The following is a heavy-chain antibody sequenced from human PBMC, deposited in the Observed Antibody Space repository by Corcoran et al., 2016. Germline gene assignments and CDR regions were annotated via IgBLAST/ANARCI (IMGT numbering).Heavy chain of an antibody. Sequence: QVQLVQSGAEVKKPGSSVKVSCKASGGTFSSYAISWVRQAPGQGLEWMGGIIPIFGTANYAQKFQGRVTITADKSTSTAYMELSSLRSEDTAVYYCARERRASSDGDYFDWFDPWGQGTLVTVSS. D-gene: IGHD4-17*01. CDR3: ARERRASSDGDYFDWFDP. J-gene: IGHJ5*02. CDR1: GGTFSSYA. CDR2: IIPIFGTA. V-gene: IGHV1-69*06.